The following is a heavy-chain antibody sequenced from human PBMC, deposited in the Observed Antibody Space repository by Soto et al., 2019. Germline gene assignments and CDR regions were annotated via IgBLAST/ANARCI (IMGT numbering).Heavy chain of an antibody. CDR3: ARSIHHTVTSPLDC. D-gene: IGHD4-4*01. CDR1: GFTFSSYA. Sequence: QVQLVESGGGVVQPGRSLRLSCAASGFTFSSYAMHWVRQAPGKGLEWVALISYDGSNKFYADSVKGRFTISRDNSKNTLYLQMNNLRAEDTAVYYCARSIHHTVTSPLDCWGQGTLVTVSS. CDR2: ISYDGSNK. V-gene: IGHV3-30-3*01. J-gene: IGHJ4*02.